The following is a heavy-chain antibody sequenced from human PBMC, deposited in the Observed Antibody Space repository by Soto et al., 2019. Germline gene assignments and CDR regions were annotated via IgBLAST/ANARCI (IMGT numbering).Heavy chain of an antibody. V-gene: IGHV4-59*01. Sequence: AETLSLTCTVSGGSTSSYYWSWIRQPPGKGLEWIGYIYYSGSTNYNPSLKSRVTISVDTSKNQFSLELSSVTAADTAVYYCARGTDFWSGAFFDYWGQGTLVTVSS. CDR3: ARGTDFWSGAFFDY. J-gene: IGHJ4*02. CDR1: GGSTSSYY. CDR2: IYYSGST. D-gene: IGHD3-3*01.